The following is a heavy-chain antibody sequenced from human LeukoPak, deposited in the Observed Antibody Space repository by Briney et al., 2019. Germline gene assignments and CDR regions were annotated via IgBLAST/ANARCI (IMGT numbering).Heavy chain of an antibody. CDR2: ISSSSSYI. CDR3: ARAEAVAGSTFDY. D-gene: IGHD6-19*01. Sequence: GGSLRLSCAASGFTFSSYWMSWVRQAPGKGLEWVSSISSSSSYIYYADSVKGRFTISRDNAKNSLYLQMNSLRAEDTAFYYCARAEAVAGSTFDYWGQGTLVTVSS. V-gene: IGHV3-21*01. CDR1: GFTFSSYW. J-gene: IGHJ4*02.